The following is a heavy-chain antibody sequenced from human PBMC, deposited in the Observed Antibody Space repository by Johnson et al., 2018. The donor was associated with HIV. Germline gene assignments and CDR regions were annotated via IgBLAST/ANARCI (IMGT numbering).Heavy chain of an antibody. CDR1: GFTFSSYA. Sequence: QVQLVESGGVVVQPGGSLRLSCAASGFTFSSYAMHWVRQAPGKGLEWVAVISYDGSNKYYADSVKGRFTISRDNAKNSLYLQMNSLRAEDTAVYYCARGAAFDIWGQGTMVIVSS. CDR3: ARGAAFDI. J-gene: IGHJ3*02. CDR2: ISYDGSNK. V-gene: IGHV3-30-3*01.